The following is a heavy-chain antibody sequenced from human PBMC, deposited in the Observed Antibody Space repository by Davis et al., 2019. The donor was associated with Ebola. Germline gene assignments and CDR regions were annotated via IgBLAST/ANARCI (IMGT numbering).Heavy chain of an antibody. CDR2: INPSDGNT. D-gene: IGHD4-11*01. CDR3: ARDDTGYSSNLGRFRDHPFDL. Sequence: AASVKVSCRASGYTFTSYYMHWVRRAPGQGLGWMGIINPSDGNTNYAQEFQGRVTMTRDTSTTTVYMELSSLRSEDTAVYYCARDDTGYSSNLGRFRDHPFDLWGQGTMVTVSS. V-gene: IGHV1-46*01. CDR1: GYTFTSYY. J-gene: IGHJ3*01.